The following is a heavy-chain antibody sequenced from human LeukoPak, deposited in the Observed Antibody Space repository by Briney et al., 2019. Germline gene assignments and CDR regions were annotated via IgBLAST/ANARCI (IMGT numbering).Heavy chain of an antibody. CDR3: ASYSSWYIFDY. J-gene: IGHJ4*02. CDR1: GDSIKSTSYH. D-gene: IGHD6-13*01. V-gene: IGHV4-39*01. Sequence: SETLSLTCTVSGDSIKSTSYHWGWIRQPPGQGLEWIGSIYYSGTTYYNPSLISRLTISVDTSRNQFSLRLSSVTAADTAVYYCASYSSWYIFDYWGQGTLVAVSS. CDR2: IYYSGTT.